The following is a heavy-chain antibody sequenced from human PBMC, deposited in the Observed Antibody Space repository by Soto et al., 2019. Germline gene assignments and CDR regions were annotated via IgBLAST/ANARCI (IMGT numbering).Heavy chain of an antibody. V-gene: IGHV3-30*18. CDR3: VKGGTTSAFSTFDI. CDR1: GFTFSHYA. CDR2: ISYDGGNE. J-gene: IGHJ3*02. Sequence: ESGGGVVQPGRSLRLSCAASGFTFSHYALHWVRQAPGKGLEWVAGISYDGGNEYYADSEKGRFTISRDSPKNTLYLQMNSLRPEDTAVYYCVKGGTTSAFSTFDIWGRGKVVTVSS. D-gene: IGHD1-1*01.